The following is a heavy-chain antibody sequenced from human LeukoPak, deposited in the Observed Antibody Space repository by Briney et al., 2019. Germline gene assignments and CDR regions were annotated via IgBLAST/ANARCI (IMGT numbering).Heavy chain of an antibody. D-gene: IGHD6-13*01. V-gene: IGHV4-38-2*02. Sequence: PSETLSLTCTVSGYSISSGYYWGWIRQPPGKGLEWIGSIYHSGSTYYNPSLKSRATISVDTSKNQFSLKLSSVTAADTAVYYCARSAAEGWFDPWGQGTLVTVSS. J-gene: IGHJ5*02. CDR3: ARSAAEGWFDP. CDR2: IYHSGST. CDR1: GYSISSGYY.